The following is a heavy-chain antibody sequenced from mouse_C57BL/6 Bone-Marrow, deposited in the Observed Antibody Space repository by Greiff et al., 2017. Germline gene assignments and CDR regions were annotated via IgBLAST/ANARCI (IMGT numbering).Heavy chain of an antibody. V-gene: IGHV1-81*01. Sequence: VKVVESGAELARPGASVKLSCKASGYTFTSYGIRWVKQRTGQGLEWIGEIYPRSGNTYYNEKFKGKATLTADKSSSTAYMELRSLTSEDSAVYFCARVGNYNYYAMDYWGQGTSVTVSS. J-gene: IGHJ4*01. CDR2: IYPRSGNT. CDR3: ARVGNYNYYAMDY. CDR1: GYTFTSYG. D-gene: IGHD2-1*01.